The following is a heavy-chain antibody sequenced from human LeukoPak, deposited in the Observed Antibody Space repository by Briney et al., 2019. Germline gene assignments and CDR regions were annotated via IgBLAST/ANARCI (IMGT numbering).Heavy chain of an antibody. V-gene: IGHV1-46*01. CDR3: AIPYYDFWSGYYEYNWFDP. D-gene: IGHD3-3*01. CDR2: ISPSGGST. J-gene: IGHJ5*02. Sequence: ASVKVSCKASGYTFTSYYMHWVRQAPGQGLERMGIISPSGGSTSYAQKFQGRVTMTRDTSTSTVYMELSSLRSEDTAVYYCAIPYYDFWSGYYEYNWFDPWGQGTLVTVSS. CDR1: GYTFTSYY.